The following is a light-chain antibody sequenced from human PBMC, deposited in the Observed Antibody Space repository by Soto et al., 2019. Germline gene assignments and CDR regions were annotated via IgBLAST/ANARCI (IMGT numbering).Light chain of an antibody. J-gene: IGKJ1*01. Sequence: AIQMTQSPSSLSASVGDRVTISCRASQGIRDELGWYQQKPGKAPMLLIYAASSLQSGVPSRFRGSGSGTDFIPTISSLQPEDFAAYYCLQDYSYPLTFGQGTNVEIK. V-gene: IGKV1-6*01. CDR1: QGIRDE. CDR3: LQDYSYPLT. CDR2: AAS.